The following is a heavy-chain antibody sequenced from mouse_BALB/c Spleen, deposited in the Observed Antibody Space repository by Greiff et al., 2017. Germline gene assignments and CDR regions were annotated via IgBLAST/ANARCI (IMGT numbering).Heavy chain of an antibody. D-gene: IGHD4-1*01. CDR3: ARKSGYIDY. CDR1: GYTFTDYY. J-gene: IGHJ2*01. CDR2: INPNNGDT. Sequence: EVQLQEPGPELVKPGASVKMSCKASGYTFTDYYMKWVKQSHGKGLEWIGDINPNNGDTFYNQKFKGKATLTVDKSSSTAYMQLNSLTSEDSAVYNCARKSGYIDYWGQGTTLTVSS. V-gene: IGHV1-26*01.